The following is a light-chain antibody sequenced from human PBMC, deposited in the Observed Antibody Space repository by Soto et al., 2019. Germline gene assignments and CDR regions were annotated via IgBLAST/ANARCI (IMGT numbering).Light chain of an antibody. CDR2: AAS. CDR1: EKMTRY. Sequence: DIQLIQSPSSLSASVGDRVTITCRANEKMTRYLNWYQQKPGKAPKLLIYAASNLQSGVPSRSSGSGSGADFILTISSLQPEDSATYYCQQSYSTPRTFGQGTKVDIK. V-gene: IGKV1-39*01. J-gene: IGKJ1*01. CDR3: QQSYSTPRT.